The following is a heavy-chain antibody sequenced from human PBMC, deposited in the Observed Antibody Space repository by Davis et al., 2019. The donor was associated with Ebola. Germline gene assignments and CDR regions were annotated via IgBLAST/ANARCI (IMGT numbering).Heavy chain of an antibody. CDR3: ARASVGTTRRTFDL. J-gene: IGHJ3*01. CDR1: GFTFSSYS. D-gene: IGHD1-26*01. V-gene: IGHV3-21*01. Sequence: GESLKISCAASGFTFSSYSMNWVRQAPGKGLEWVSSISSSSSYIYYADSVKGRFTISRDNAKNSLYLQMNSLRAEDTAVYYCARASVGTTRRTFDLWGQGTMVTVSS. CDR2: ISSSSSYI.